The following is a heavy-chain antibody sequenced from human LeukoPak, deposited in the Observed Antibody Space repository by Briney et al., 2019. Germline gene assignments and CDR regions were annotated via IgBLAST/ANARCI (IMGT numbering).Heavy chain of an antibody. J-gene: IGHJ4*02. CDR1: GGSISSSSYY. Sequence: KPSETLSLTCTVSGGSISSSSYYWGWIRQPPGKGLEWIGSIYYSGSTYYNPSLKSRVTISVDTSKNQFSLKLSSVTAADTAVYYCARGDYRYPDYWGQGTLVTVSS. CDR3: ARGDYRYPDY. D-gene: IGHD3-10*01. V-gene: IGHV4-39*07. CDR2: IYYSGST.